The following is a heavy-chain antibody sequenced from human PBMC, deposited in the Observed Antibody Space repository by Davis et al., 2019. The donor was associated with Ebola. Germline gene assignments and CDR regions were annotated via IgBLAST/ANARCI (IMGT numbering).Heavy chain of an antibody. J-gene: IGHJ4*02. Sequence: PSETLSLTCAVYGGSFSGYYWGRIRQPPGKGLEWIGSIYYSGSTYYNPSLKSRVTISVDTSKNQFSLKLSSVTAADTAVYYCARRDYFGYSYGYGYWGQGTLVTVSS. CDR3: ARRDYFGYSYGYGY. CDR2: IYYSGST. D-gene: IGHD5-18*01. CDR1: GGSFSGYY. V-gene: IGHV4-39*01.